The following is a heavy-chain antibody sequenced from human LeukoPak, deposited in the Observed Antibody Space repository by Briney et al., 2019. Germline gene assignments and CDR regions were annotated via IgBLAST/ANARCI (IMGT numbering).Heavy chain of an antibody. D-gene: IGHD3-10*01. V-gene: IGHV3-7*01. J-gene: IGHJ4*02. CDR3: ARSPYYYGSGSYLYDY. CDR1: GFTFSNYW. Sequence: GGSLRLSCAASGFTFSNYWMSWVRQAPGKGLEWVANIKQDGSEKYYVDSVKGRFTISRDNAKNSLYLQMNSLRAEDTAVYYCARSPYYYGSGSYLYDYWGQGTLVTVSS. CDR2: IKQDGSEK.